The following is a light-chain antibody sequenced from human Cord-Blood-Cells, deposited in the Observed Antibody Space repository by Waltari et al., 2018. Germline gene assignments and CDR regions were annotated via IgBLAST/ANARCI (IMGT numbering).Light chain of an antibody. CDR1: ALPKQY. J-gene: IGLJ3*02. V-gene: IGLV3-25*03. CDR2: KDS. Sequence: SYELTQPPSVSVSPGQTARITCSGDALPKQYAYWYQQKPGQAPGLGIYKDSEGPSGIPERFSGSSSGTTVTLTISGVQAEDEADYYCQSADSSGTYRVFGGGTKLTVL. CDR3: QSADSSGTYRV.